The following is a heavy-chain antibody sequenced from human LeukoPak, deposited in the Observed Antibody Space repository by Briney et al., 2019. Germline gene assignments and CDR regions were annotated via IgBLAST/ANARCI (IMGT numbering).Heavy chain of an antibody. D-gene: IGHD2/OR15-2a*01. CDR2: ISYDGSNK. CDR3: AREIVIFPDYYYYGMDV. V-gene: IGHV3-30-3*01. CDR1: GFTFSSYA. J-gene: IGHJ6*02. Sequence: GGSLRLSCAASGFTFSSYAMHWVRQAPGKGLEWVAVISYDGSNKYYADSVKGRFTISRDNAKNSLYLQMNSLRAEDTAVYYCAREIVIFPDYYYYGMDVWGQGTTVTVSS.